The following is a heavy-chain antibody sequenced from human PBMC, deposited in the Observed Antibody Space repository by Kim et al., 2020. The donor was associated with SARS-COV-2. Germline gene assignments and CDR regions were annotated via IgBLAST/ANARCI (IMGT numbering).Heavy chain of an antibody. CDR3: ARDKGGGDFWSGYYNGGPTYYYYYGMDV. D-gene: IGHD3-3*01. Sequence: SETLSLTCTVSGGSISSYYWSWIRQPPGKGLEWIGYIYYSGSTNYNPSLKSRVTISVDTSKNQFSLKLSSVTAADTAVYYCARDKGGGDFWSGYYNGGPTYYYYYGMDVWGHGTTVTVSS. CDR1: GGSISSYY. CDR2: IYYSGST. J-gene: IGHJ6*02. V-gene: IGHV4-59*12.